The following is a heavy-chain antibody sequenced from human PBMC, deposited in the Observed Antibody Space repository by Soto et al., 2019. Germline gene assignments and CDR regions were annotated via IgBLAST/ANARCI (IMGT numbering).Heavy chain of an antibody. CDR3: ARDVLLWFGELRIDY. Sequence: ASVKVSCKASGYTFTSYGISWVRQAPGQGLEWMGWISAYNGNTNYAQKLQGRVTMTTDTSTRTAYMELRSLRSDDTAVYYCARDVLLWFGELRIDYWGQGTLVTVSS. CDR2: ISAYNGNT. D-gene: IGHD3-10*01. V-gene: IGHV1-18*01. J-gene: IGHJ4*02. CDR1: GYTFTSYG.